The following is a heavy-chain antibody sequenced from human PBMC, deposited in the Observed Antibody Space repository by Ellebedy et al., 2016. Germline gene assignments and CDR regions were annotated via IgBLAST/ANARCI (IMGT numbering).Heavy chain of an antibody. V-gene: IGHV3-7*01. J-gene: IGHJ4*02. D-gene: IGHD4-11*01. Sequence: GGSLRLSCAASGFSFNNYWMYWVRQAPGMGLEWVANINRDGSEKFYVDSVQGRFTISRDDAKNSLYLHMNSLRDEDTAVYYCARDVYTETRGWGYWGRGTLVTVSS. CDR1: GFSFNNYW. CDR3: ARDVYTETRGWGY. CDR2: INRDGSEK.